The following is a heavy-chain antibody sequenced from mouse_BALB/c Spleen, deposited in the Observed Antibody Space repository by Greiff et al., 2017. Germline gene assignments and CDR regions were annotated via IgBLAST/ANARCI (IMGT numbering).Heavy chain of an antibody. CDR2: ISSGGSYT. J-gene: IGHJ4*01. V-gene: IGHV5-9-4*01. CDR1: GFTFSSYA. Sequence: EVQLVESGGGLVKPGGSLKLSCAASGFTFSSYAMSWVRQSPEKRLEWVAEISSGGSYTYYPDTVTGRFTISRDNAKNTLYLEMSSLRSEDTAMYYCARLTGSFYAMDYWGQGTSVTVSS. D-gene: IGHD4-1*01. CDR3: ARLTGSFYAMDY.